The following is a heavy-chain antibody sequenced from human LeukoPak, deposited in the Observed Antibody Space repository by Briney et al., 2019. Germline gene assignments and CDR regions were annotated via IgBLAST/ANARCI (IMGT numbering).Heavy chain of an antibody. J-gene: IGHJ4*02. Sequence: GGSLRLSCAASGFTLSTSTMTWVRQAPGKGLEWVSITSGNDATTYYADSVKGRFIISRDDSKKTLFLQMNSLRAEDTATYYCAKRMWAGQHWPFDYWGQGTLVTVAS. D-gene: IGHD1-1*01. CDR3: AKRMWAGQHWPFDY. V-gene: IGHV3-23*01. CDR1: GFTLSTST. CDR2: TSGNDATT.